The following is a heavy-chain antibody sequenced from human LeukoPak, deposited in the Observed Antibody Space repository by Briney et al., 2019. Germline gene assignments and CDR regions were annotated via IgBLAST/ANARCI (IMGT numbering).Heavy chain of an antibody. CDR2: INHSGST. V-gene: IGHV4-34*01. D-gene: IGHD3-10*01. CDR1: GGSFSGCY. CDR3: ARGFPRMVRGVYFDY. J-gene: IGHJ4*02. Sequence: PSETLCLTCAVYGGSFSGCYWSWIRQPPGKGLEWIGEINHSGSTNYNPSLKSRVTISVDTSKNQFSLKLSSVTAADTAVYYCARGFPRMVRGVYFDYWGQGTLVSVSS.